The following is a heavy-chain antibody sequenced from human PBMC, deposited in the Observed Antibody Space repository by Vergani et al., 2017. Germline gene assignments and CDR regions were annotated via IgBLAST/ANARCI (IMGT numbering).Heavy chain of an antibody. CDR1: GFTFSDYY. CDR3: ARDPTRGLYCSGGSCYGKYFQH. CDR2: ISSSSSYT. J-gene: IGHJ1*01. Sequence: QVQLVESGGGVVQPGRSLRLSCAASGFTFSDYYMSWIRQAPGKGLEWVSYISSSSSYTNYADSVKGRFTISRDNSKNTLYLQMNSLRAEDTAVYYCARDPTRGLYCSGGSCYGKYFQHWGQGTLVTVSS. D-gene: IGHD2-15*01. V-gene: IGHV3-11*06.